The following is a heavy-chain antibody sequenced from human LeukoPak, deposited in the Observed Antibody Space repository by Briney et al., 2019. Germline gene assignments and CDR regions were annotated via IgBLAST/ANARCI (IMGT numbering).Heavy chain of an antibody. CDR1: GYTLTELP. CDR3: ATGTEWELLFDY. D-gene: IGHD1-26*01. Sequence: ASVKVSCKVSGYTLTELPMHWVRQAPGKGLEWMGGFDPEDGETIYAQKFQGRVTMTEDTSTDTAYMELSSLRSEDTAVYYCATGTEWELLFDYWGQGTLVTVSS. CDR2: FDPEDGET. J-gene: IGHJ4*02. V-gene: IGHV1-24*01.